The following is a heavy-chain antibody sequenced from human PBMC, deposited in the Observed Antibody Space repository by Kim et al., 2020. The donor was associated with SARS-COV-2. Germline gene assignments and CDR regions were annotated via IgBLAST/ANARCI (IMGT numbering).Heavy chain of an antibody. CDR3: AKGEWGKHTAMAYFDY. D-gene: IGHD5-18*01. J-gene: IGHJ4*02. Sequence: GKGRFTISRDNSKNTLYLQMNSLRAEDTAVYYCAKGEWGKHTAMAYFDYWGQGTLVTVSS. V-gene: IGHV3-23*01.